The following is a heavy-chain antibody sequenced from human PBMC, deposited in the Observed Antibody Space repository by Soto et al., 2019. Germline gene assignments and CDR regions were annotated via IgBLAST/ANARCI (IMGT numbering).Heavy chain of an antibody. CDR2: TYYRSNWHN. V-gene: IGHV6-1*01. Sequence: SQTLSLTCAISGDSVSSNSATWNWIRQSPSRGLEWLGRTYYRSNWHNEYAVSVKSRMTINPDTSKNQFSLQLNSVTPEDTAVYYCARDGRWGIFGSYGSLGVDYWGQGTLVTVSS. CDR3: ARDGRWGIFGSYGSLGVDY. CDR1: GDSVSSNSAT. D-gene: IGHD5-18*01. J-gene: IGHJ4*02.